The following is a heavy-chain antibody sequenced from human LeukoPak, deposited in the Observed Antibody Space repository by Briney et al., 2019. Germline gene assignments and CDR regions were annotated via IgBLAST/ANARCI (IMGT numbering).Heavy chain of an antibody. V-gene: IGHV1-69*13. CDR2: IIPIFGTA. CDR3: ARGSYYYDSSGSSHAPYYFDY. J-gene: IGHJ4*02. CDR1: GGTFSSYA. D-gene: IGHD3-22*01. Sequence: ASVKVSCKASGGTFSSYAISWVRQAPGQGLEWMGGIIPIFGTANYAQKFQGRVTITADESTSTAYMELSSLRSEDTAVYYCARGSYYYDSSGSSHAPYYFDYWGQGTLVTVSS.